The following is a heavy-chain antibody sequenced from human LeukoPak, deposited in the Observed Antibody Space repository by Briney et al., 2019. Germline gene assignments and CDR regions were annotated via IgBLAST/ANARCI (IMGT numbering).Heavy chain of an antibody. CDR1: GGSISSYY. V-gene: IGHV4-59*08. D-gene: IGHD3-10*01. J-gene: IGHJ6*03. CDR2: IYYSGST. CDR3: ARGGSDYYYYMDV. Sequence: SETLSLTCTVSGGSISSYYWSWIRQPPGKGLEWIWYIYYSGSTNYNPSLKSRVTISVDTSKNQFSLKLSSVTAADTAVYYCARGGSDYYYYMDVWGKGTTVTVSS.